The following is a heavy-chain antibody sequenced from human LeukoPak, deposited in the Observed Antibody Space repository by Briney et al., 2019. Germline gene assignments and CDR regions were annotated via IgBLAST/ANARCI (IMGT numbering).Heavy chain of an antibody. CDR1: GFTFSSYA. V-gene: IGHV3-30*04. Sequence: GGSLRLSCAASGFTFSSYAMHWVRQAPGKGLEWVAVISYDGSNKYYADSVKGRFTISRDNSKNTLYLQMNSLRAEDTAVYYCARDGGDPPNDYYYGMDVWGQGTTVTVSS. CDR3: ARDGGDPPNDYYYGMDV. D-gene: IGHD2-21*02. J-gene: IGHJ6*02. CDR2: ISYDGSNK.